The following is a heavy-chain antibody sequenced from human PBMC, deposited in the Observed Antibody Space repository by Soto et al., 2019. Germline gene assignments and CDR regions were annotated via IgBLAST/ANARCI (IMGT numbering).Heavy chain of an antibody. V-gene: IGHV4-34*01. CDR1: GGSFSGYY. D-gene: IGHD3-22*01. CDR2: INHSGST. J-gene: IGHJ4*02. CDR3: ARAPRSTMIVRRGALYYFDY. Sequence: LSLTCAVYGGSFSGYYWSWIRQPPGKGLEWIGEINHSGSTNYNPSLKSRVTISVDTSKNQFSLKLSSVTAADTAVYYCARAPRSTMIVRRGALYYFDYWGQGTLVTVSS.